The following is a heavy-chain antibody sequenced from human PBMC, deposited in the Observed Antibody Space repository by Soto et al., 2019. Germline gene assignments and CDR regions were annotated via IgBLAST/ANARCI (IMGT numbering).Heavy chain of an antibody. D-gene: IGHD3-3*01. Sequence: QVQLVQSGAEVKKPGSSVKVSCKASGGTFSTYAISWVRQAPGQGLEWMGGIIPIFGTAKYAQKFQGIVTITADESTRTAYMELSSLRSEDTAVYYCAREIFGVIISGGSYAFDIWGQGTMVTVSS. V-gene: IGHV1-69*01. J-gene: IGHJ3*02. CDR3: AREIFGVIISGGSYAFDI. CDR2: IIPIFGTA. CDR1: GGTFSTYA.